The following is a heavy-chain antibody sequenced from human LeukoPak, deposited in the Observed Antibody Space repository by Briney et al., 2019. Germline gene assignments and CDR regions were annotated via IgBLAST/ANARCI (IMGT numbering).Heavy chain of an antibody. J-gene: IGHJ4*02. D-gene: IGHD5-12*01. Sequence: GGSLRLSCAASGFTFSSYAMSWVRQAPGKGLEWVSAISGSGGSTYYADSVKGRFTISRDNSENTLYLQMNSLRAEDTAVYYCAKDSLVATIIGFDYWGQGTLVTVSS. V-gene: IGHV3-23*01. CDR2: ISGSGGST. CDR3: AKDSLVATIIGFDY. CDR1: GFTFSSYA.